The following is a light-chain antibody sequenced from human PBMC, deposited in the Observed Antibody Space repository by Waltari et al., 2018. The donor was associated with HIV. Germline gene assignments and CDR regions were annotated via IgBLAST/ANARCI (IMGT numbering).Light chain of an antibody. CDR3: QQYDKWPPT. V-gene: IGKV3-15*01. CDR2: GAS. J-gene: IGKJ5*01. Sequence: EIAMTQSPASLSVSPGERATLSCRASQSVGSKLAWYQQKPGQAPWLLIYGASNRATDVPVRFSGSGSGTEFTLIISSLQSEDFAVYYCQQYDKWPPTFGQGTRLEIK. CDR1: QSVGSK.